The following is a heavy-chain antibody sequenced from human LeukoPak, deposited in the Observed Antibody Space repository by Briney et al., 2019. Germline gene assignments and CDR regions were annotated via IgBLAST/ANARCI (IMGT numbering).Heavy chain of an antibody. Sequence: GGSLRLSCAASGFTFSSYAMSWVRQAPGKGLERVSAISGSGGSTYYADSVKGRFTISRDNSKNTLYLQMNSLRAEDTAVYYCAKVVRKGYYFDYWGQGTLVTVSS. CDR1: GFTFSSYA. CDR3: AKVVRKGYYFDY. D-gene: IGHD6-6*01. V-gene: IGHV3-23*01. CDR2: ISGSGGST. J-gene: IGHJ4*02.